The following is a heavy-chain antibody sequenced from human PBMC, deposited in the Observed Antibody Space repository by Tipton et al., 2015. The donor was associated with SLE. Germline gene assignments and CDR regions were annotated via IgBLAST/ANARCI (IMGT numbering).Heavy chain of an antibody. V-gene: IGHV1-18*01. CDR3: ARDPLRSGYYRGYYFDY. D-gene: IGHD3-3*01. CDR1: GYTFTTYG. CDR2: ISAYNGNT. Sequence: QSGAEVKKPGASVKVSCKASGYTFTTYGISWVRQAPGQGLEWMGWISAYNGNTNYPQKLQGRVIMTTDTSTSTAYMELRSLRSDDAAVYYCARDPLRSGYYRGYYFDYWGQGTLVTGAS. J-gene: IGHJ4*02.